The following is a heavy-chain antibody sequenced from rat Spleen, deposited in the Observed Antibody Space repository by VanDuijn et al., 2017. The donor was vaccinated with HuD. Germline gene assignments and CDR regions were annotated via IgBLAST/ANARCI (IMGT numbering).Heavy chain of an antibody. CDR3: ARSDYSSPYYFDY. CDR1: GFSLISYG. CDR2: IWGNGDT. D-gene: IGHD1-2*01. J-gene: IGHJ2*01. V-gene: IGHV2S61*01. Sequence: QVQLKESGPGLVQPSQTLSLTCTVSGFSLISYGVSWVRQPPGKGLEWMGVIWGNGDTNYNSALQSRLSISRDTSKSQLFLQMNNLQTEDTAMYFCARSDYSSPYYFDYWGQGVMVTVSS.